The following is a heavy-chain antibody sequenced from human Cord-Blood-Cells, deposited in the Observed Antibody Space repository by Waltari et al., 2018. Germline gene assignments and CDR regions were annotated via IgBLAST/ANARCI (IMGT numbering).Heavy chain of an antibody. V-gene: IGHV3-53*01. Sequence: EVQLVESGGGLIKHGGSLSLSCAASGFTVSSTYMSWVRQAPGKGLEWVAVIYSGGSTYYADSVKGRFTISRDNSKNTLYLQMNSLRAEDTAVYYCARARGFDIWGQGTMVTVSS. CDR1: GFTVSSTY. CDR3: ARARGFDI. CDR2: IYSGGST. J-gene: IGHJ3*02.